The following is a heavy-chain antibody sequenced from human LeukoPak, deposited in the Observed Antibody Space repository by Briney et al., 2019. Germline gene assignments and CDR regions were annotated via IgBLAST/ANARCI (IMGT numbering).Heavy chain of an antibody. CDR3: ARGRYFDY. Sequence: SEALSLTCTVSGGSISSYYWSWIRQPAGKGLEWIGRIYNTGSTNYNPSFESRVTMSVDTSKNQFSLRLSSVTAADTAVYYCARGRYFDYWGQGTLVSVSS. J-gene: IGHJ4*02. CDR2: IYNTGST. CDR1: GGSISSYY. V-gene: IGHV4-4*07.